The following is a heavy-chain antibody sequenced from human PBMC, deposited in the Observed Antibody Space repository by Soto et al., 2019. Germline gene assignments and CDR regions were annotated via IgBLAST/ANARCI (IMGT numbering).Heavy chain of an antibody. Sequence: QVHLVQSGAEVKKPGASVKVSCKASGYIFTTYDINWVRQATGQGLEWVGWMNPNSGNTGYAQKFPGRVTMPRRTSTSTAYMELSSLRSDDTAIYYCARPRAHDSSGYYLDYWGQGTLVTVSS. CDR2: MNPNSGNT. V-gene: IGHV1-8*01. CDR1: GYIFTTYD. J-gene: IGHJ4*02. D-gene: IGHD3-22*01. CDR3: ARPRAHDSSGYYLDY.